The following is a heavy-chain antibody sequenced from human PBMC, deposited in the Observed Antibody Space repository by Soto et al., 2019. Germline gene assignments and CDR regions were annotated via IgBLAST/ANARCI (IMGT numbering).Heavy chain of an antibody. J-gene: IGHJ4*02. Sequence: QVQLVQSGAEVKKPGASVKVSCKASGYTFTSYGISWVRQAPGQGLEWMGWISAYNGNTNYAQKLQGRGTMTPDTSTSTGYMELRSLSSDDTAVYYCARYEVGATEFAYWGQGTLVTVSS. CDR2: ISAYNGNT. CDR1: GYTFTSYG. CDR3: ARYEVGATEFAY. D-gene: IGHD1-26*01. V-gene: IGHV1-18*01.